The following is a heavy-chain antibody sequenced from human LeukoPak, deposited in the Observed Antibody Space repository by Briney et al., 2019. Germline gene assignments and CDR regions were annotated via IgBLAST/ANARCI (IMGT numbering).Heavy chain of an antibody. CDR2: INHSGST. Sequence: PGGSLRLSCAVSGFTFSTYAMSWVRQPPGKGLEWIGEINHSGSTNYNPSLKSRVTISVDTSKNQFSLKLSSVTAADTAVYYCARGLDGDVFDYWGQGTLVTVSS. V-gene: IGHV4-34*01. D-gene: IGHD4-17*01. CDR1: GFTFSTYA. CDR3: ARGLDGDVFDY. J-gene: IGHJ4*02.